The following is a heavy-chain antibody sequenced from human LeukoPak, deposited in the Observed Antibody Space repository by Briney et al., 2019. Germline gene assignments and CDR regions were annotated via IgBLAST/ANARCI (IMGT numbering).Heavy chain of an antibody. D-gene: IGHD1-1*01. CDR3: ARIPITKRAMDV. Sequence: SETLSLTCAVSGDSIRSGDSYWGWIRQSPLKGLEWIASIYYVGSTHSNPSLTSRPSTVSVDTAKNKFSLKLTSVTAGDTAVYYCARIPITKRAMDVWGQGTTVTVSS. CDR2: IYYVGST. V-gene: IGHV4-39*01. CDR1: GDSIRSGDSY. J-gene: IGHJ6*02.